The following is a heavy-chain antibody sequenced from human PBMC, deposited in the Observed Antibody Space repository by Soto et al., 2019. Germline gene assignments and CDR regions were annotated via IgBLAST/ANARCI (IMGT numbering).Heavy chain of an antibody. Sequence: GTSVKVSCKTSGYTFTGYYIHWVRQARGQGLEWMGWINPNNGGTKYAQKFQGRVTLTIDTSINTAHMDLSRLRSDDTAVYFCARAGIAAAGSGEYAMDVWGQGTAVTVSS. CDR3: ARAGIAAAGSGEYAMDV. D-gene: IGHD6-13*01. V-gene: IGHV1-2*02. J-gene: IGHJ6*02. CDR2: INPNNGGT. CDR1: GYTFTGYY.